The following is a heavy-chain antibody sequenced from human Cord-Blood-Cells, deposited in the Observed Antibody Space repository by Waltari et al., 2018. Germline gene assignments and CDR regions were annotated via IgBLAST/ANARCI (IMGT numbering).Heavy chain of an antibody. D-gene: IGHD1-26*01. CDR2: ITPSSGGT. V-gene: IGHV1-2*04. Sequence: QVQLVQSGAEVKKPGASVKVSCKASGYTFTGYYMHWVRQAPGQGLVWMGWITPSSGGTNYAQRFQGWVTITRDTSISTADMELSRLISDDTAVYYCAREVGSYDAFDIWGQGTMVTVAS. CDR3: AREVGSYDAFDI. J-gene: IGHJ3*02. CDR1: GYTFTGYY.